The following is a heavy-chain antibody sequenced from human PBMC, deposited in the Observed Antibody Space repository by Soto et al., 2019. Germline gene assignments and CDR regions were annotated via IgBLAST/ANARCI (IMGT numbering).Heavy chain of an antibody. CDR2: TYYRSKWYN. CDR3: ARGEEYSSSGVLYYYYGMDV. D-gene: IGHD6-6*01. J-gene: IGHJ6*02. CDR1: GDSVSSNSAA. Sequence: SQTLSLTCAISGDSVSSNSAAWNWIRQSPSRGLEWQGRTYYRSKWYNDYAVSVKSRITINPDTSKNQFSLQLNSVTPEDTAVYYCARGEEYSSSGVLYYYYGMDVWGQGTTVTVSS. V-gene: IGHV6-1*01.